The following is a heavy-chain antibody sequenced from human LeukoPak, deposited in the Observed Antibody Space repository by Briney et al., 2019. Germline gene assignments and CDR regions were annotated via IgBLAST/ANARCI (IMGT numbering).Heavy chain of an antibody. CDR1: GGSVSSGSYY. V-gene: IGHV4-61*01. CDR2: IYYSGST. D-gene: IGHD5-18*01. CDR3: ARDRVVDTAMVGYYYGMDV. Sequence: SETLSLTCTVSGGSVSSGSYYWRWIRQPPGKGLEWIGYIYYSGSTNYNPSLKSRVTISVDTSRNQFFLKLSSVTAADTAVYYCARDRVVDTAMVGYYYGMDVWGKGTTVTVSS. J-gene: IGHJ6*04.